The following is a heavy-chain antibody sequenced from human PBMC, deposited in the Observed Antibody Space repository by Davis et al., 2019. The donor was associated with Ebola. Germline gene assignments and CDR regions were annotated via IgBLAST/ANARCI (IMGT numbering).Heavy chain of an antibody. CDR2: IRSKANSYAT. CDR1: GFTFSGSA. V-gene: IGHV3-73*01. D-gene: IGHD1-1*01. CDR3: AIPARGLQLPETS. J-gene: IGHJ5*02. Sequence: GGSLRLSCAASGFTFSGSAMHWVRQASGKGLEWVGRIRSKANSYATAYAASVKGRFTISRDNAKNSLYLQMNALRAEDTALYHCAIPARGLQLPETSWGQGTLVTVSS.